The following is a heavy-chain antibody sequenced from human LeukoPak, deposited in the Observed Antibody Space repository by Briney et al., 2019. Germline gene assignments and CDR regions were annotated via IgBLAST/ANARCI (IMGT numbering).Heavy chain of an antibody. D-gene: IGHD4-17*01. Sequence: SETLSLTCAVSGTSFSSYYWSWIRQPPGKGLEWIGEVNHSGYTNDNPSLKSRVTISVDMSKNQFSLRLRSVTAADTAVYFCARMTTGHDFWGQGTLVTVSS. CDR2: VNHSGYT. CDR1: GTSFSSYY. V-gene: IGHV4-34*01. CDR3: ARMTTGHDF. J-gene: IGHJ4*02.